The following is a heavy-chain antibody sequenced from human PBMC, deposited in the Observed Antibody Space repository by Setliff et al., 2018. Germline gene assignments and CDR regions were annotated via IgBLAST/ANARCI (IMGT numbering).Heavy chain of an antibody. CDR3: ARVVGADGIGIDY. J-gene: IGHJ4*02. Sequence: GESLKISCKGSGYRFTSNWIGWVRQMPGKGLELMGIIYPADSDPRYSPSFQGQVTFSADKSISTAYLQWSSLKASGTATYYCARVVGADGIGIDYWGPGTLVTVSS. CDR2: IYPADSDP. V-gene: IGHV5-51*01. D-gene: IGHD2-15*01. CDR1: GYRFTSNW.